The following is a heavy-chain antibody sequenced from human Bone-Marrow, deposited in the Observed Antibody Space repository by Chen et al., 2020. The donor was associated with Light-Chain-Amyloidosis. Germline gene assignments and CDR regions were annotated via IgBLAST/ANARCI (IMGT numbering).Heavy chain of an antibody. J-gene: IGHJ4*02. CDR2: ISAYNGNT. V-gene: IGHV1-18*01. CDR3: ARELAGITIFGVVTAPDY. CDR1: GYTFTSYG. D-gene: IGHD3-3*01. Sequence: QVQLVQSGAEVKKPGASVKVSCKASGYTFTSYGISWVRQAPGQGREWMGWISAYNGNTNYAQKRQGRVTMTTDTSTSTAYMELRSLRSDDTAVYYCARELAGITIFGVVTAPDYWGQGTLVTCLL.